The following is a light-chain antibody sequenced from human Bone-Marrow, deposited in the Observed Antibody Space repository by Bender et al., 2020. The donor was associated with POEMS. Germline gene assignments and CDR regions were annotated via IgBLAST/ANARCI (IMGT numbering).Light chain of an antibody. CDR1: SSDVGAYDY. CDR3: CSFAGGYTYV. J-gene: IGLJ1*01. CDR2: DVT. V-gene: IGLV2-11*01. Sequence: QSALTQPASVSGSPGQSVTISCTGTSSDVGAYDYVSWYQQHPGKAPKLLIYDVTRRPSGVPNRFSGSKSGNTASLTISGLQAEDEADYYCCSFAGGYTYVFGTGTTVTVL.